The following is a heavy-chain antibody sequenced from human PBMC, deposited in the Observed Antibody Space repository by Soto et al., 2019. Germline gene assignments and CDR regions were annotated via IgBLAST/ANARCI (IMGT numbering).Heavy chain of an antibody. CDR3: AKEEGGYGSHYFDY. D-gene: IGHD5-12*01. CDR1: GFTFSSYG. J-gene: IGHJ4*02. CDR2: ISYDGSNK. Sequence: TGGSLRLSCAASGFTFSSYGMHWVRQAPGKGLEWVAVISYDGSNKYYADSVKGRFTISRDNSKNTLYLQMNSLRAEDTAVYYCAKEEGGYGSHYFDYWGQGTLVTVSS. V-gene: IGHV3-30*18.